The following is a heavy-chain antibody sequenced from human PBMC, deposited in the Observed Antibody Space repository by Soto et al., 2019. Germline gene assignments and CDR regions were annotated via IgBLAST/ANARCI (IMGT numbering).Heavy chain of an antibody. J-gene: IGHJ4*02. V-gene: IGHV3-23*01. CDR3: AKKDGPFDY. Sequence: VGSLRLSCAASGGTCISYAMSWVRQAPGKGLEWVSAISGSGGSTYYADSVKGRFTISRDNSKNTLYLQMNSLRAEDTAVYYYAKKDGPFDYWGQGTLVTVSS. CDR1: GGTCISYA. CDR2: ISGSGGST.